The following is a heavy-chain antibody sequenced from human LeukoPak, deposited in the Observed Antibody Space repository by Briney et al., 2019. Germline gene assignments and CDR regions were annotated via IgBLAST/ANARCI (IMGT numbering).Heavy chain of an antibody. D-gene: IGHD2-2*01. CDR3: ARDSGQYCSSTTCYYGGTATNLHAAFEI. Sequence: PGVSLRLSCAVSGYTFSSYCMHWVRQAPGKGLEWVAYISSSSCNINSADSVKGRFPIARDNTKNSQYLQMNGLRDEATAVYCCARDSGQYCSSTTCYYGGTATNLHAAFEIWGQGTTVTVSS. CDR2: ISSSSCNI. CDR1: GYTFSSYC. V-gene: IGHV3-48*02. J-gene: IGHJ3*02.